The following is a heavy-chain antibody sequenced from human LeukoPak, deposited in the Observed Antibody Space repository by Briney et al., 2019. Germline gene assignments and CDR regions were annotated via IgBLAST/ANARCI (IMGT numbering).Heavy chain of an antibody. CDR2: IRYDGTDK. D-gene: IGHD5-18*01. CDR3: AKGGTFGYSSNFDY. J-gene: IGHJ4*02. Sequence: PGGSLRPSCVASGFTFSNYGMHWVRQAPGKGLEWVAFIRYDGTDKYYADSVKGRFTISRDNSKNTLYLQMNSLRAEDTAVYYCAKGGTFGYSSNFDYWGQGTLVTVSS. V-gene: IGHV3-30*02. CDR1: GFTFSNYG.